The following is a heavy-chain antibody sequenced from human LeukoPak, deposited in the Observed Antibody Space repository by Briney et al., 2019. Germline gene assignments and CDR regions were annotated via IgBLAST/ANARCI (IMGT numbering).Heavy chain of an antibody. CDR3: ARDAPRGWFDP. CDR2: IHTSGST. V-gene: IGHV4-61*02. Sequence: SETLSLTCTVSGGSISSGNYYWSWIRQPAGKGLEWIGRIHTSGSTNYNPSLKSRVTISVDTSKNQFSLKLSSVTAADTAVYYCARDAPRGWFDPWGQGTLVTVSS. CDR1: GGSISSGNYY. J-gene: IGHJ5*02.